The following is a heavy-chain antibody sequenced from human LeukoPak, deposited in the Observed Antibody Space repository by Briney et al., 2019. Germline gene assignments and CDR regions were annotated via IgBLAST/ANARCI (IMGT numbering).Heavy chain of an antibody. CDR3: AKWGDYDVLTGYYVSDY. V-gene: IGHV3-23*01. CDR1: GFTSNSHA. J-gene: IGHJ4*02. CDR2: TTGSGGNT. Sequence: AGPLRLSTSTPGFTSNSHAMSPLHQAPAKRLQPLSATTGSGGNTYYADSVKGRFTISRDNSKNTVFLQMNSLRAEDTAVYYCAKWGDYDVLTGYYVSDYWGQGTLVTVSS. D-gene: IGHD3-9*01.